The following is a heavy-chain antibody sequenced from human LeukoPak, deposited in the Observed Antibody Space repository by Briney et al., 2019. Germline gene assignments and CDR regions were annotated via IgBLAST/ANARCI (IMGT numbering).Heavy chain of an antibody. CDR1: GGTFSNYA. CDR2: IIPIFRTT. CDR3: AKDDGSATMGFDS. D-gene: IGHD1-26*01. V-gene: IGHV1-69*05. Sequence: SVKVSCKASGGTFSNYAFSWVRQAPGQGLEWMGGIIPIFRTTNYAEQFQGRVTITTDESTNTAYLDLSSLRSEDTAVYYCAKDDGSATMGFDSWGQGTLDSVSS. J-gene: IGHJ5*01.